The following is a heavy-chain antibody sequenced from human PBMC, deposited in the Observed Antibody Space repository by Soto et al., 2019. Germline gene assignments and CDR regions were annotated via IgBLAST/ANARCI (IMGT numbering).Heavy chain of an antibody. CDR3: ARYARSGYYYYYYGLDV. CDR2: IIPIFGTP. CDR1: GGTFSRNA. V-gene: IGHV1-69*01. J-gene: IGHJ6*02. Sequence: QEQLVQSGAEVKKPGSSVKVSCKASGGTFSRNAISWVRQAPGQGLEWMGGIIPIFGTPNYAQKFQGRVTMTADQSTTTVYMELRSLRSEDTAVYYCARYARSGYYYYYYGLDVWGQGTTVTVSS. D-gene: IGHD3-3*01.